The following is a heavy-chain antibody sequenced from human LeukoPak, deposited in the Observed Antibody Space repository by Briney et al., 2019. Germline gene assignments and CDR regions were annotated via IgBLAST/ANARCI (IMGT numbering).Heavy chain of an antibody. Sequence: GGSLRLSCAASGFTFSDQYMDWVRQAPGKGLEWVGRTRNKANSYTTEYAASVKGIFTISRDDSKNSLYLQMNTLKTEDTAVYYCARDNGGSGTFLDYWGQGTLVTVSS. V-gene: IGHV3-72*01. J-gene: IGHJ4*02. CDR1: GFTFSDQY. CDR3: ARDNGGSGTFLDY. D-gene: IGHD3-10*01. CDR2: TRNKANSYTT.